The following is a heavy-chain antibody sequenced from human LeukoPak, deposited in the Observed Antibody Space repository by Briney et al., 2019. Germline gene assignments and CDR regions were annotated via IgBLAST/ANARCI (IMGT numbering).Heavy chain of an antibody. CDR2: IKEDGSET. CDR1: GFTFSRSW. D-gene: IGHD4-11*01. J-gene: IGHJ4*02. V-gene: IGHV3-7*01. Sequence: GGSLRLSCAASGFTFSRSWMDWVRQAPGKGLEWVANIKEDGSETYFVDSAKGRFTISRDNAKNSLYLQMDRMRVEDTGIYYCSRSLNSWGQGTLVTVSS. CDR3: SRSLNS.